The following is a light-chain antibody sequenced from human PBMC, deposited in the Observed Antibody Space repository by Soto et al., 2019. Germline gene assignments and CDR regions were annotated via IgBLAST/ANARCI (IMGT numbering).Light chain of an antibody. CDR1: QSVSNDY. CDR3: QQYGSSGT. CDR2: GAS. V-gene: IGKV3-20*01. J-gene: IGKJ1*01. Sequence: EIVLTQSPGTLSLSPGERATLSCRASQSVSNDYLAWYQQTPGLSPRLLIYGASNRATGIPDMFSGSGSGTDFTLTISRLEPEDVAVYYCQQYGSSGTFGQGTKVDIK.